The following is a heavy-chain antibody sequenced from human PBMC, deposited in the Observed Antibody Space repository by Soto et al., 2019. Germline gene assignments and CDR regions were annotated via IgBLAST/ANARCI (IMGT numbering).Heavy chain of an antibody. CDR1: GFTFSNYA. D-gene: IGHD3-22*01. J-gene: IGHJ4*02. CDR3: AKDYYYDSSGYYFLFDY. CDR2: ISGSGVST. V-gene: IGHV3-23*01. Sequence: GGSLRLSCAASGFTFSNYAMRWVRQAPGKGLEWVSAISGSGVSTYYADSVKGRFTISRDNSKNTLYLQMNSLRAEDTAVYYCAKDYYYDSSGYYFLFDYWGQGTLVTVSS.